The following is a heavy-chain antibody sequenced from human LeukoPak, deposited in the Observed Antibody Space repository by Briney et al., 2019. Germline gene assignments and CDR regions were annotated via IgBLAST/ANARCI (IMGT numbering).Heavy chain of an antibody. V-gene: IGHV3-7*01. CDR3: ARDAGYYRMDV. CDR1: GFTFRNFW. Sequence: GGSLRLSCAASGFTFRNFWMTWVRQAPGKGLEWVAMIQEDGSGKYYVDSLKGRFTISRDNSKSSLYLQMDSLRAEDAAVYYCARDAGYYRMDVWGKGTTVTVSS. D-gene: IGHD3-16*01. CDR2: IQEDGSGK. J-gene: IGHJ6*03.